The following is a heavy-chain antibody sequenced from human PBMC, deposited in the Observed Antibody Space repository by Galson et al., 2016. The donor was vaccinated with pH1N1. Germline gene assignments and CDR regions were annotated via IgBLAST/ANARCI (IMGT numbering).Heavy chain of an antibody. V-gene: IGHV3-30*18. CDR1: GLSLSTCG. CDR2: ISYDGRNK. CDR3: AKDRPQMMLRDFDWLLGDAMDV. Sequence: SLRLSCAASGLSLSTCGMHWVRQAPGKRLVWVAVISYDGRNKYYEDSVKGRFTISRDNSKNTLYLQMNSLRAEDTAVYYCAKDRPQMMLRDFDWLLGDAMDVWGQGTTVTVSS. J-gene: IGHJ6*02. D-gene: IGHD3-9*01.